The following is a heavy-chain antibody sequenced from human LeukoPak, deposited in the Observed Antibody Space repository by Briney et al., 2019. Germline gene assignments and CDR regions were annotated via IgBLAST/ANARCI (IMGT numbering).Heavy chain of an antibody. Sequence: PGVSLRLSCAASGLTFDDYAMHWVRQAPGKGLEWVSGISWNGGNIGYADSVKGRFIISRDNARNSLYLQMNSLRAEDMALYYCAKGGIAVAGTWFDPWGQGTLVTVSS. CDR1: GLTFDDYA. D-gene: IGHD6-19*01. J-gene: IGHJ5*02. CDR2: ISWNGGNI. V-gene: IGHV3-9*03. CDR3: AKGGIAVAGTWFDP.